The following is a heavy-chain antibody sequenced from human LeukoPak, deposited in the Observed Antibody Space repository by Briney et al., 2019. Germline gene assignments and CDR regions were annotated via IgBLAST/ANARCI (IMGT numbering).Heavy chain of an antibody. J-gene: IGHJ4*02. D-gene: IGHD1/OR15-1a*01. Sequence: SETLSLTCTVSGGSISSGDYYWSWIRQPPGKGLEWIGYIYYSGSTYYNPSLKSRVTISVDTSKNQFSLKLSSVTAADTAVYYCARGDRTGTFDYWGQGTLVTVSS. V-gene: IGHV4-30-4*01. CDR2: IYYSGST. CDR3: ARGDRTGTFDY. CDR1: GGSISSGDYY.